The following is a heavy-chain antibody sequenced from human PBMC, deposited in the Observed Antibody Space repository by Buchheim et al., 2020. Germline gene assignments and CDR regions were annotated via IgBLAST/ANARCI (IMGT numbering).Heavy chain of an antibody. D-gene: IGHD4-11*01. J-gene: IGHJ6*02. CDR2: ISSSSSYI. V-gene: IGHV3-21*01. CDR1: GFTFSSYS. Sequence: EVQLVESGGGLVKPGGSLRLSCAASGFTFSSYSMNWVRQAPGKGLEWVSSISSSSSYIYYADSVKGRFTISRDNAKNSLYLQMNSLRAEDTAVYYCARADSNYGDYYYYGMDVWGQGTT. CDR3: ARADSNYGDYYYYGMDV.